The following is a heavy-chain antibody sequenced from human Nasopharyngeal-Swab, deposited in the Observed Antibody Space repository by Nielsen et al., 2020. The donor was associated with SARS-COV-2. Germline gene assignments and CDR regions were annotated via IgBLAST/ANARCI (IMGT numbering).Heavy chain of an antibody. Sequence: SVKVSCKASGLTFTSSAMQWVRQARGQRLEWIGWIVVGSGNTNYAQKFQEGVTITRDMSTSTAYMELSSLRSEDTAVYYCAAGHVWSFDYWGQGTLVTVSS. V-gene: IGHV1-58*02. CDR3: AAGHVWSFDY. D-gene: IGHD3-10*01. CDR2: IVVGSGNT. CDR1: GLTFTSSA. J-gene: IGHJ4*02.